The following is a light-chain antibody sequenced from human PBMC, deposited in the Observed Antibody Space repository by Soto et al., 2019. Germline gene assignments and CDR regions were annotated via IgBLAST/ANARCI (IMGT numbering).Light chain of an antibody. CDR2: DVS. CDR3: SSHTSSSPLRYV. Sequence: QSVLTQPASVSGSPGQSITISCTGTSSDVVGYNYVSWYQQHPGKAPKLMIYDVSNRPSGVSNRFSGSKSGNTASLTISGLQAEDEADYYCSSHTSSSPLRYVFGTGTKVTVL. J-gene: IGLJ1*01. V-gene: IGLV2-14*01. CDR1: SSDVVGYNY.